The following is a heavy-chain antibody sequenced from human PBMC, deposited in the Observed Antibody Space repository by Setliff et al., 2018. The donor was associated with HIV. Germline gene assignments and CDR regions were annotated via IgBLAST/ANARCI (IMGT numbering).Heavy chain of an antibody. CDR3: ARQPGYSSGWYFTASGFDP. Sequence: SSETLSLTCTVSGGSISSSKYYWGWIHQPPGKGLEWIGTIYYSGNTYYNPSLKSRVTISADTSENEFFLKLTSVTAADTAVYYWARQPGYSSGWYFTASGFDPWGQGTLVTVSS. D-gene: IGHD6-19*01. V-gene: IGHV4-39*01. J-gene: IGHJ5*02. CDR1: GGSISSSKYY. CDR2: IYYSGNT.